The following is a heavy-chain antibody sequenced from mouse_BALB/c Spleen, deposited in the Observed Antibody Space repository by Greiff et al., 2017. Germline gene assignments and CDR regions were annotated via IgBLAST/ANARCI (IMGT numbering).Heavy chain of an antibody. CDR2: IWSGGST. J-gene: IGHJ3*01. CDR1: GFSLTSYG. CDR3: ASLTGICAY. D-gene: IGHD4-1*01. Sequence: QVQLQQSGPGLVQPSQSLSITCTVSGFSLTSYGVHWVRQSPGKGLEWLGVIWSGGSTDYNAAFISRLSISKDNSKSQVFFKMNSLQADDTAIYYCASLTGICAYWGQGTLVTVSA. V-gene: IGHV2-4-1*01.